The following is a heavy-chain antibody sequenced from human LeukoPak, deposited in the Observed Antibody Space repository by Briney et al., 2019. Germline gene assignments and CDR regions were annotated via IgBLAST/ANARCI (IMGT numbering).Heavy chain of an antibody. Sequence: GGSLRLSCAASGFTVSNNYMTWVRQAPGKGLEWVSVIYKIGNTFYADFVKGRFTISRDNFRNTLYLQMNSLRAEDTASYYCARGLVVGGSGVWAFDIWGQGTMVTVSS. CDR1: GFTVSNNY. J-gene: IGHJ3*02. D-gene: IGHD1-26*01. CDR3: ARGLVVGGSGVWAFDI. V-gene: IGHV3-66*01. CDR2: IYKIGNT.